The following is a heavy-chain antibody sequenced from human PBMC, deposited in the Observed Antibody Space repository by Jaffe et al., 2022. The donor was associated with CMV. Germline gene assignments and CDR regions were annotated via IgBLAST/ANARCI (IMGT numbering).Heavy chain of an antibody. CDR3: ARDSPPYCSGGSCYFYYYMDV. Sequence: QVQLVESGGGVVQPGRSLRLSCAASGFTFSSYGMHWVRQAPGKGLEWVAVIWYDGSNKYYADSVKGRFTISRDNSKNTLYLQMNSLRAEDTAVYYCARDSPPYCSGGSCYFYYYMDVWGKGTTVTVSS. CDR2: IWYDGSNK. J-gene: IGHJ6*03. CDR1: GFTFSSYG. V-gene: IGHV3-33*08. D-gene: IGHD2-15*01.